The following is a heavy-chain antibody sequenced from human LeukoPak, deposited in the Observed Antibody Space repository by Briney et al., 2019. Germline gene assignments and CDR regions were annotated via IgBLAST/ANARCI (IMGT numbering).Heavy chain of an antibody. D-gene: IGHD3-9*01. CDR3: AKGLRYFDRHDAFDI. Sequence: GGSLRLSCAASGLIFSTYGMHWVRQAPGKGLEWVAFIQNDGNDKYYADSAKGRFTVSRDNSKNTLYLQMNSLRAEDTAVYYCAKGLRYFDRHDAFDIWGQGTMVTVSS. V-gene: IGHV3-30*02. CDR2: IQNDGNDK. J-gene: IGHJ3*02. CDR1: GLIFSTYG.